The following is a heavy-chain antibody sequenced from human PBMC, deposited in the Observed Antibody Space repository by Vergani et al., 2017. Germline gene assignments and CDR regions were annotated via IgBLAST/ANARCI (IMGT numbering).Heavy chain of an antibody. J-gene: IGHJ5*02. D-gene: IGHD4-11*01. CDR2: IYYSGST. CDR1: GGSVSSGSYY. V-gene: IGHV4-61*10. CDR3: ARGYSNYVRFAWFDP. Sequence: QVQLQESGPGLVKPSETLSLTCTVSGGSVSSGSYYWSWIRQPAGKGLEWIGYIYYSGSTNYNPSLKSRVTISVDTSKNQFSLKLSSVTAADTAVYYCARGYSNYVRFAWFDPWGQGTLVTVSS.